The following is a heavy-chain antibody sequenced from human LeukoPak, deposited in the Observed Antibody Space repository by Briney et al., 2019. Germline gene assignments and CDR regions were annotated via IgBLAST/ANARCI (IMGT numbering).Heavy chain of an antibody. CDR2: ISGSGVST. CDR1: GFTFSSDS. J-gene: IGHJ4*02. D-gene: IGHD6-13*01. CDR3: AKDSFSSR. V-gene: IGHV3-23*01. Sequence: GGSLRLSCAASGFTFSSDSMTWVRRAPGKGLEWVSTISGSGVSTFFADPVKGRFTISRDNSKNTLYLHMNSLSAEDTAVYYCAKDSFSSRWGQGTLVTVSS.